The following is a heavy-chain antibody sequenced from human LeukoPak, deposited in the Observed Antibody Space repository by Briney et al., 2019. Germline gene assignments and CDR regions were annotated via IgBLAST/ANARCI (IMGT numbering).Heavy chain of an antibody. CDR2: MSGYNGNP. CDR3: ARMSYGSGSYDNWFDP. D-gene: IGHD3-10*01. CDR1: GYTFTSYG. V-gene: IGHV1-18*01. J-gene: IGHJ5*02. Sequence: ASVKVSCKASGYTFTSYGISWVRQAPGQGLEWMGWMSGYNGNPNYAEKFQGRVTMTTDTSTGTAYMELRSLSSDDTAVYYCARMSYGSGSYDNWFDPWGQGTLVTVSS.